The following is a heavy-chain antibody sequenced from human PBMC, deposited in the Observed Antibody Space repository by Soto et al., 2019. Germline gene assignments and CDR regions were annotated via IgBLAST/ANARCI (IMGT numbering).Heavy chain of an antibody. CDR2: MKEDGSET. CDR3: ARARPGAYFDY. CDR1: GFTFSSHW. J-gene: IGHJ4*02. V-gene: IGHV3-7*01. Sequence: PGGSLRLSCAASGFTFSSHWMSWVRQAPGEGLEWVAIMKEDGSETYYVDSVKGRFTISRDNAKNSLHLQMNSLRVEDTAVYYCARARPGAYFDYWGQGTLVTVSS.